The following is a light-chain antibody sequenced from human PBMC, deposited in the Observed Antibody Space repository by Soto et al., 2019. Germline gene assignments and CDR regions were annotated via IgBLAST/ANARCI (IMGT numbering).Light chain of an antibody. CDR2: DVS. CDR1: SSDVGGYKY. V-gene: IGLV2-11*01. Sequence: QSALTQPRSVSGSPGQSVTISCTGTSSDVGGYKYVSWYQQHPGKAPKFIIYDVSKRPSGVPDRFSGSKSGNTASLTISGLQAEDEADYYCSSYAGSYTAIFGGGTKLTVL. J-gene: IGLJ2*01. CDR3: SSYAGSYTAI.